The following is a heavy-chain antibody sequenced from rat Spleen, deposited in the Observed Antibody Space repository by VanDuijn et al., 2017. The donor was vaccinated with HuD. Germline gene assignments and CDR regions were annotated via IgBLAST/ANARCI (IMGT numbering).Heavy chain of an antibody. J-gene: IGHJ2*01. CDR1: GFTFNNYW. V-gene: IGHV5-31*01. CDR3: ATDLSGDGEY. Sequence: EVQLVESGGGLVQPGRSLKLSCVASGFTFNNYWMTWIRQAPGKGLEWAATISYDGSSTYYRDSVKGRFTICRDNAKSTLDLQMDSLRSEDTAKYYCATDLSGDGEYWGQGVMVTVSS. CDR2: ISYDGSST. D-gene: IGHD1-1*01.